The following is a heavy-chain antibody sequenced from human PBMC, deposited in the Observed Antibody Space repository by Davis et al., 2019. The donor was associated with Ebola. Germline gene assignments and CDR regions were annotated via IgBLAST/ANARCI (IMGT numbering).Heavy chain of an antibody. J-gene: IGHJ4*02. V-gene: IGHV1-18*01. CDR3: ARDLGVWGSYRYFGY. CDR1: GDTFTSYG. D-gene: IGHD3-16*02. Sequence: AASVKVSCKASGDTFTSYGISWVRQAPGQGLEWMGWISAYNGNTNYAQKLQGRVTMTTDTSTSTAYMELRSLRSDDTAVYYCARDLGVWGSYRYFGYWGQGTLVTVSS. CDR2: ISAYNGNT.